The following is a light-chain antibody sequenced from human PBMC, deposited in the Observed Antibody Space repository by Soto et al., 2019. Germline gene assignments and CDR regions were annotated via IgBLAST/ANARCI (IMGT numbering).Light chain of an antibody. V-gene: IGLV1-47*01. CDR3: ATWGDSRGGPV. CDR1: SSNIGRNY. CDR2: RDN. J-gene: IGLJ2*01. Sequence: QSVLPQPPSVAGTPGQRVNLSCSGTSSNIGRNYVYWYHQFPGTAPKLLIYRDNERPAGVPDRFAGSKSGTSASLAISGLLSGDAADYPCATWGDSRGGPVFGAGTKVTVL.